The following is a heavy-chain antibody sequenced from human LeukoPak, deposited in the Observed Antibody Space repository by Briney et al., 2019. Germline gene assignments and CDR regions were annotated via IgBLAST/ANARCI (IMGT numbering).Heavy chain of an antibody. D-gene: IGHD3-22*01. CDR3: ARGGDYYDSSGYYEDAFDI. V-gene: IGHV1-2*02. J-gene: IGHJ3*02. Sequence: ASVKVSCKASGYTFTSYYIHWVRQAPGQGLEWMGWINPKSGGTNYAQKFQGRVTMTRDTSINTAYMELSRLRSGDTAVYYCARGGDYYDSSGYYEDAFDIWGQGTMVTVSS. CDR1: GYTFTSYY. CDR2: INPKSGGT.